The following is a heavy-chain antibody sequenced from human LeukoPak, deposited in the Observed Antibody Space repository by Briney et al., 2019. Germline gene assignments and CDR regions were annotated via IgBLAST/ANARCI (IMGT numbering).Heavy chain of an antibody. CDR3: TRGHGDWGFDY. CDR1: GFTFSSYA. Sequence: PGGSLRLSCAASGFTFSSYAMSWVRQAPGKGLEWVSAISGSGGSTYYADSVKGRFTISRENAKNSLYLHMNNLRAGDTAVYYCTRGHGDWGFDYWGQGNLVSVSS. V-gene: IGHV3-23*01. CDR2: ISGSGGST. D-gene: IGHD4-17*01. J-gene: IGHJ4*02.